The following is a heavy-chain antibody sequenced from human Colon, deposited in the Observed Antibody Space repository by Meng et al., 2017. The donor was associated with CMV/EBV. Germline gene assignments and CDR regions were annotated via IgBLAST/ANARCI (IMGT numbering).Heavy chain of an antibody. D-gene: IGHD1-26*01. CDR3: ARVGVNKPFDY. CDR1: GFIFSNYW. V-gene: IGHV3-74*01. J-gene: IGHJ4*02. CDR2: IKNDGSTT. Sequence: GGSLRLSCATSGFIFSNYWMHWVRQAPGKGLVWVSRIKNDGSTTNYADSVRGRFTISRDNTKNTLYLQMNSLRAEDTAVFFCARVGVNKPFDYWGQGTLVTVSS.